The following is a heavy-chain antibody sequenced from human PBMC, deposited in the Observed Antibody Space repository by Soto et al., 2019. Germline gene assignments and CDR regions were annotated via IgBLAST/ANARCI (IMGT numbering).Heavy chain of an antibody. Sequence: QVQLVQSGAEVKKPGSSVKVSCKASGGTFSSYAISWVRQAPGQGLEWMGGIIPIFGKANYAQKFQGRVTITADESTSTAYMERGSLRSEETALYYCASALRVYDFGSATVGIDYWGQGTLVTVSS. CDR1: GGTFSSYA. CDR3: ASALRVYDFGSATVGIDY. CDR2: IIPIFGKA. D-gene: IGHD3-3*01. V-gene: IGHV1-69*12. J-gene: IGHJ4*02.